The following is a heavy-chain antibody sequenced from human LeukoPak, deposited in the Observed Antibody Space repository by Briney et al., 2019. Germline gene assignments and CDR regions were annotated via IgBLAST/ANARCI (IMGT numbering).Heavy chain of an antibody. J-gene: IGHJ3*02. CDR1: GGSISSSSYY. D-gene: IGHD4-17*01. V-gene: IGHV4-61*02. Sequence: SETLSLTCTVSGGSISSSSYYWSWIRQPAGKGLEWIGRIYTSGSTNYNPSLKRRVTISVDTSKNQFSLKLSSVTAADTAVYYCARYGPPRLRGVRGAFDIWGQGTMVTVSS. CDR3: ARYGPPRLRGVRGAFDI. CDR2: IYTSGST.